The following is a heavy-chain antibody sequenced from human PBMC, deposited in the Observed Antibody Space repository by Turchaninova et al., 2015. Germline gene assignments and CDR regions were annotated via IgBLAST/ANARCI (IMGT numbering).Heavy chain of an antibody. J-gene: IGHJ3*02. CDR3: TRNSGHSAGYAGWSDAFDI. CDR2: ISAGGGTT. Sequence: GGGLVQPGGSLRLACAASGVTFSRNGMNWVRQDPGKGLEWISYISAGGGTTYYADSVRGRFTISRDNSRKLVFLQMNSLTAEDTAIYYCTRNSGHSAGYAGWSDAFDIWGPGT. V-gene: IGHV3-48*03. CDR1: GVTFSRNG. D-gene: IGHD5-18*01.